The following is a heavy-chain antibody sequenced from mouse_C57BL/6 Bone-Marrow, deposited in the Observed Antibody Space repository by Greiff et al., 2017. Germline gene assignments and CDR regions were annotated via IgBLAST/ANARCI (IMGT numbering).Heavy chain of an antibody. CDR2: IHPNSGST. CDR3: ARGDFYYYYDDLDY. Sequence: QVQLQQPGAELVKPGASVKLSCKASGYTFTSYWMHWVKQRPGQGLEWIGMIHPNSGSTNYNEKFKSKATLTVDKSSSTAYMQLSSLTSEDSAVYYCARGDFYYYYDDLDYWGQGTTLTVSS. CDR1: GYTFTSYW. J-gene: IGHJ2*01. V-gene: IGHV1-64*01. D-gene: IGHD2-4*01.